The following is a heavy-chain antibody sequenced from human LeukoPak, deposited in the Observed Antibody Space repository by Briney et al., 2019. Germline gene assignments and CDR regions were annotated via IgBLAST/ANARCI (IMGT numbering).Heavy chain of an antibody. Sequence: PGGPLTLPCAPSGLTFSSYWMHGVRHARGKGLVWVSRISGDGSSTAYAESVKGRFTISRDNARNTLYLQMNSLRAEDTALYYCARDSTPGWFDPWGQGTLVTVS. CDR1: GLTFSSYW. J-gene: IGHJ5*02. CDR3: ARDSTPGWFDP. V-gene: IGHV3-74*01. D-gene: IGHD1-14*01. CDR2: ISGDGSST.